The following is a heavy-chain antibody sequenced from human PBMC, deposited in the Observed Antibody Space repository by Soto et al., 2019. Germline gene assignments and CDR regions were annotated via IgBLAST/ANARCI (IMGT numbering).Heavy chain of an antibody. Sequence: TGGSLRLSCAASGFRFSAYAMHWVRQAPGKGLEWVAVISYEGSNRFYADSVKGRFTVSRDNSKNMVYLQMNSLRGEDTAVYYCAKDYGDYNFNYGMDVWGRGTTVTVSS. D-gene: IGHD4-17*01. CDR2: ISYEGSNR. J-gene: IGHJ6*02. CDR3: AKDYGDYNFNYGMDV. V-gene: IGHV3-30*18. CDR1: GFRFSAYA.